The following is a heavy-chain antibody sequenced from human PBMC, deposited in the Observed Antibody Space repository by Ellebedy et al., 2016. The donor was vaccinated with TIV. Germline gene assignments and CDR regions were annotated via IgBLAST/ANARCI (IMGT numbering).Heavy chain of an antibody. CDR1: GVMMTGYG. CDR3: ARDGPESYQDFYYSMDV. J-gene: IGHJ6*02. V-gene: IGHV3-33*01. D-gene: IGHD3-10*01. CDR2: ILYDGSNQ. Sequence: GESLKISCAASGVMMTGYGIHWVRQAPGKGLEWVADILYDGSNQFYADSVKGRFTLSRDSSKNTGYQQMNRLRGEDTAVYFCARDGPESYQDFYYSMDVWGRGTRVTVSS.